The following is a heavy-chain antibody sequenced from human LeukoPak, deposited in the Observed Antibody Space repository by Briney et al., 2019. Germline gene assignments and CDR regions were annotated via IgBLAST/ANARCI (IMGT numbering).Heavy chain of an antibody. V-gene: IGHV3-21*01. J-gene: IGHJ3*02. CDR3: ARGEAVTAHDGAFDI. D-gene: IGHD2-21*02. CDR2: ISSSSYI. Sequence: GGSLRLSCAASGFTFSSYGMNWVRQAPGKGLEWVSSISSSSYIYYADSVKGRFTISRDNAKNSLYLQMNSLRAEDTAVYYCARGEAVTAHDGAFDIWGQGTMVTVSS. CDR1: GFTFSSYG.